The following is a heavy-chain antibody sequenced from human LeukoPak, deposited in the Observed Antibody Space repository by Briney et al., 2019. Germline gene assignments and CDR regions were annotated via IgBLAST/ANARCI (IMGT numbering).Heavy chain of an antibody. V-gene: IGHV3-21*01. CDR1: GFSLSSYS. CDR3: ARDLEASSPGDHSKYRLFSLYAMNV. CDR2: ISSDMNYI. Sequence: GSLRLSCAASGFSLSSYSMDWVRQTPGKGLEWVSSISSDMNYIYYADSVKGRATISRDSAKNSLLLQINSLRAEDTAVYYCARDLEASSPGDHSKYRLFSLYAMNVWGRGIAVSVSS. J-gene: IGHJ6*04. D-gene: IGHD4-11*01.